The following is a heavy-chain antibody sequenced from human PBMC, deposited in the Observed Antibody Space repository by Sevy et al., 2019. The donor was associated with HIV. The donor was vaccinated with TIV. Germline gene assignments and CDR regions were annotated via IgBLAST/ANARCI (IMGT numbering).Heavy chain of an antibody. Sequence: WGSLRLSCAGSGFIFSNFWMTWVRQGPGKGLEWVATINQHGSDKYYVDSVKGRFTISRDNAKNSVYLQMSSLRVEDTAMYYCASDYSWGQGTLVTVSS. J-gene: IGHJ4*02. CDR3: ASDYS. V-gene: IGHV3-7*01. CDR2: INQHGSDK. CDR1: GFIFSNFW.